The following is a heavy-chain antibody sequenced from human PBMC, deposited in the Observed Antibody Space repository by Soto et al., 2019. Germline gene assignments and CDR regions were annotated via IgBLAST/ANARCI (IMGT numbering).Heavy chain of an antibody. CDR3: AKQKSSTSLYALKFDY. J-gene: IGHJ4*02. CDR2: ISGSGGST. Sequence: PGGSLRLSCAASGFTFSSYAMSWVRQAPGKGLEWVSGISGSGGSTYYADSVKGRFTISRDNSKNTLYLQMNSLRAEDTAVYYFAKQKSSTSLYALKFDYWGQGTLVAVSS. D-gene: IGHD2-2*01. V-gene: IGHV3-23*01. CDR1: GFTFSSYA.